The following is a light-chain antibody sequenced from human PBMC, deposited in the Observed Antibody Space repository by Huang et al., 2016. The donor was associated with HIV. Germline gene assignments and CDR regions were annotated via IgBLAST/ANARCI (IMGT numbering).Light chain of an antibody. J-gene: IGKJ4*01. CDR3: QHRSNWLT. CDR1: QSVSNY. V-gene: IGKV3-11*01. CDR2: DAS. Sequence: EIVLTQSPATLSLSPGERATLSCRASQSVSNYLTWYQQKPGQAPRLLIYDASRRATGLPGRFSGSGSGTDFTLSISSLAPEDLAVYYCQHRSNWLTFGGGTKVEIK.